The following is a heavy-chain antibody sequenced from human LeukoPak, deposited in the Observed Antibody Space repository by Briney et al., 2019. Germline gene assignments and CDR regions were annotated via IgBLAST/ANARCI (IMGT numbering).Heavy chain of an antibody. CDR3: ARGRSGGWYSSLYYYYYYGMDV. J-gene: IGHJ6*02. Sequence: PSGTLSLTCAVSGGSISSSNWWSWVRQPPGKGLEWIGEIYHSGSTNYNPSLKSRVTISVDTSKNQFSLKLSSVTAADTAVYYCARGRSGGWYSSLYYYYYYGMDVWGQGTTVTVSS. D-gene: IGHD6-19*01. CDR1: GGSISSSNW. CDR2: IYHSGST. V-gene: IGHV4-4*02.